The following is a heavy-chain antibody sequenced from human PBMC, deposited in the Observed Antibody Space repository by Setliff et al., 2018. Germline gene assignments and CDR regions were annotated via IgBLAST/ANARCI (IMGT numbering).Heavy chain of an antibody. Sequence: PGGSLRFSCVVSGFTFNSYSSYWMHWVRQAPGKGLVWVARINSDGSNITYADSVKGRFTISRDNVKKTLYLQMNSLRAEDTAVYYCARASPGVVTEDFDSWGQGTLVTVSS. V-gene: IGHV3-74*03. CDR1: GFTFNSYSSYW. CDR3: ARASPGVVTEDFDS. CDR2: INSDGSNI. J-gene: IGHJ4*02. D-gene: IGHD3-3*01.